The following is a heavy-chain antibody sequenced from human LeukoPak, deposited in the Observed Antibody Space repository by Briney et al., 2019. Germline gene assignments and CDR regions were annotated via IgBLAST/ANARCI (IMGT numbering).Heavy chain of an antibody. J-gene: IGHJ3*02. V-gene: IGHV1-18*01. Sequence: ASVKVSCKASGHTFTGYGISWVRQAPGQGLEWMGWISAYNGNTNYAQKLQGRVTMTTDTSTSTAYMELRSLRSDDTAVYYCARFDSSGYYYAGAFDIWGQGTMVTVSS. CDR2: ISAYNGNT. CDR1: GHTFTGYG. D-gene: IGHD3-22*01. CDR3: ARFDSSGYYYAGAFDI.